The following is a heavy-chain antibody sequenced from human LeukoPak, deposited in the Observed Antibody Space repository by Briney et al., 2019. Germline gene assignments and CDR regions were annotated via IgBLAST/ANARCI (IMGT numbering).Heavy chain of an antibody. CDR1: GGSISSGGYS. CDR2: IYYSGST. Sequence: SQTLSLTCTVSGGSISSGGYSWSWIRQHPGKGLEWIGYIYYSGSTYYNPSLKSRVTISVDTSKNQFSLKLSSVTAADTAVYYCARAAGYSSGWSLDYWGQGTLVTVSS. D-gene: IGHD6-19*01. J-gene: IGHJ4*02. CDR3: ARAAGYSSGWSLDY. V-gene: IGHV4-31*03.